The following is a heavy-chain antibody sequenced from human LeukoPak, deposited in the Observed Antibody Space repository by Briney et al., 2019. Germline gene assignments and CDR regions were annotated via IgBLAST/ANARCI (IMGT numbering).Heavy chain of an antibody. CDR2: IYTSGST. D-gene: IGHD5-24*01. CDR1: GGSISSYY. J-gene: IGHJ4*02. CDR3: ARENLREGYKGFFDY. V-gene: IGHV4-4*07. Sequence: SETLSLTCTVSGGSISSYYWSWIRQPAGKGLEWIGRIYTSGSTNYNPSLKSRVTMSVDTSKNQFSLKLSSVTAADTAVYYCARENLREGYKGFFDYWGQGTLVTVPS.